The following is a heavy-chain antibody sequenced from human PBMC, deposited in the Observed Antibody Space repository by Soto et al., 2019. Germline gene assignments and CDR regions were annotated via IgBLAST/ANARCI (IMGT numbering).Heavy chain of an antibody. V-gene: IGHV4-59*11. D-gene: IGHD1-1*01. J-gene: IGHJ6*03. CDR1: GGSISGQY. Sequence: QVLLQESGPGLVKPSETLSLTCTVSGGSISGQYWSWIRQPPGKGLEWVGYISYTGSTNYNPSLKSRATISADTSKNLFSLRLSSVTAADTAIYNCARDPDWKNKYYMDVWGKGTTVTVSS. CDR3: ARDPDWKNKYYMDV. CDR2: ISYTGST.